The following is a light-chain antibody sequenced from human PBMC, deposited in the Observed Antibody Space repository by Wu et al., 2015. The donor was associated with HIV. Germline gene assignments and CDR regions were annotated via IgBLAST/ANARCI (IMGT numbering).Light chain of an antibody. CDR2: GAS. J-gene: IGKJ3*01. V-gene: IGKV3-20*01. CDR1: QIITSSY. CDR3: QQYNDWPPEVT. Sequence: EVVLTQSPVTLSLSPGERATLSCRASQIITSSYLAWYQQKPGQAPRLLIYGASYRAPGIPDRVSGSGSGTDFTLTISRLEPEDFAVYYCQQYNDWPPEVTFGPGTKVDIK.